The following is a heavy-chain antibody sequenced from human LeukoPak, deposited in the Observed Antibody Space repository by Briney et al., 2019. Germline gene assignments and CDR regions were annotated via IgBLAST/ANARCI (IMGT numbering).Heavy chain of an antibody. CDR3: AKDSNYDFWSGYSFDY. D-gene: IGHD3-3*01. V-gene: IGHV3-30*02. Sequence: GGSLRLSCAASGFTFSSYGMHWVRQAPGKRLGWGAFIRYDGSNKYYADSVKGRFTISRDNSKNTLYLQMNSLRAEDTAVYYCAKDSNYDFWSGYSFDYWGQGTLVTVSS. J-gene: IGHJ4*02. CDR2: IRYDGSNK. CDR1: GFTFSSYG.